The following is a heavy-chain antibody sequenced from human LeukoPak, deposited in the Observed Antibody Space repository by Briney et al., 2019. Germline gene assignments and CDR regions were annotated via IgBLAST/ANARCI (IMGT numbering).Heavy chain of an antibody. CDR3: ASLHGGSYRD. D-gene: IGHD1-26*01. J-gene: IGHJ4*02. Sequence: GGSLRLSCAASGFTFSSYSMNWVRQAPGKGLEWVSYISSSSSTIYYADSVKGRFTISRDNAKNSLYLQMNSLRAEDTAVYYCASLHGGSYRDWGQGTLVTVSS. V-gene: IGHV3-48*01. CDR2: ISSSSSTI. CDR1: GFTFSSYS.